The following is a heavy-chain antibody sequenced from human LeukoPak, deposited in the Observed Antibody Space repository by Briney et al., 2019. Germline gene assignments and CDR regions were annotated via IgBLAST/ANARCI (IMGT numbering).Heavy chain of an antibody. CDR3: ARVKDWLSLDY. CDR1: GGSVSSYY. J-gene: IGHJ4*02. V-gene: IGHV4-59*02. D-gene: IGHD3/OR15-3a*01. CDR2: IYYSGST. Sequence: SETLSLTCTVSGGSVSSYYWSWIRQPPGKGLEWIGYIYYSGSTNYNPSLKSRVTISVDTSKNQFSLKLSSVTAADTAVYYCARVKDWLSLDYWGQGTLVTVSS.